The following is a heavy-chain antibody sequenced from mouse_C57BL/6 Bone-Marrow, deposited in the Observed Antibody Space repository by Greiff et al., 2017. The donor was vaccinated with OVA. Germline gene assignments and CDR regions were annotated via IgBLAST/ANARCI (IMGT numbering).Heavy chain of an antibody. CDR1: GFSLTSYA. D-gene: IGHD2-4*01. V-gene: IGHV2-9-1*01. CDR2: IWTGGGT. CDR3: ARNLDYDYAWFAY. Sequence: VMLVESGPGLVAPSQSLSITCTVSGFSLTSYAISWVRQPPGKGLAWLGVIWTGGGTNYNSALKSRLSISQDNSKSQVFLKMNSLQTDDTAMYYCARNLDYDYAWFAYWGQGTLVTVSA. J-gene: IGHJ3*01.